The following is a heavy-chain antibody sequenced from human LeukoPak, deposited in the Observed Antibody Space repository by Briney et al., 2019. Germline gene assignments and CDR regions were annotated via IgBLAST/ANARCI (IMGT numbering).Heavy chain of an antibody. J-gene: IGHJ4*02. D-gene: IGHD5-18*01. CDR2: ISYDGSNK. CDR1: GFTFSSYV. Sequence: GGSLRLSCAASGFTFSSYVMHWVRQAPGKGLEWVAVISYDGSNKYYADSVKGRFTISRDNSKNTLYLQMNSLRAEDTAVYYCAKVPDGYSYGLDYWGQGTLVTVSS. V-gene: IGHV3-30*18. CDR3: AKVPDGYSYGLDY.